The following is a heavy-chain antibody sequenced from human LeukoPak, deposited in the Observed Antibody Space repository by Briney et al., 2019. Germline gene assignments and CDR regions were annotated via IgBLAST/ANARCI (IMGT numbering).Heavy chain of an antibody. V-gene: IGHV4-39*01. CDR3: ASVYSSSWYYDY. CDR2: IYYSGST. Sequence: SETLSLTCTVSGGSISSSSYYWGWIRQPPGKGLEWIGSIYYSGSTYYNPSLKSRVTISVDTSKNQFSLKLSSVTAADTAVYYCASVYSSSWYYDYWGQGTLVTVSP. J-gene: IGHJ4*02. CDR1: GGSISSSSYY. D-gene: IGHD6-13*01.